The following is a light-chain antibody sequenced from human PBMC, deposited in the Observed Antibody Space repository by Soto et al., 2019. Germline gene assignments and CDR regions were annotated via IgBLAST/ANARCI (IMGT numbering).Light chain of an antibody. CDR3: QQTYSTPWT. CDR2: AAS. V-gene: IGKV1-9*01. J-gene: IGKJ1*01. CDR1: QGISSY. Sequence: DIQLAQSPSSLSASXGDSVTITXXASQGISSYLAWYQQKPGKAPKLLIYAASTLQSGVPSRFSGSGSGTEFTLTISSLQPEDFATYYCQQTYSTPWTFGQGTKVDIK.